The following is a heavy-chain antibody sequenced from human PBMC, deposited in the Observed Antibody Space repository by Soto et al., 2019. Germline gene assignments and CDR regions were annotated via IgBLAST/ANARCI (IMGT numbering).Heavy chain of an antibody. CDR1: GFTFSGYW. V-gene: IGHV3-7*01. D-gene: IGHD2-15*01. CDR2: IDQDGSEK. CDR3: ARWVESTGIFDY. Sequence: EVQLVESGGGLVQPGGSLRLSCAASGFTFSGYWMNWVRQAPGKGLEWVANIDQDGSEKSYVDSVRGRFTISRHNAKNSLYRQMNSLRAEDTAVYYCARWVESTGIFDYWGQGTLVTVSS. J-gene: IGHJ4*02.